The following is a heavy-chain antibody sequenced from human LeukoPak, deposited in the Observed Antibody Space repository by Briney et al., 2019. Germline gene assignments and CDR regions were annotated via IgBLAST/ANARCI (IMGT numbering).Heavy chain of an antibody. CDR3: ARGFIKLDY. D-gene: IGHD1-1*01. CDR2: IKQDGSEK. V-gene: IGHV3-7*01. J-gene: IGHJ4*02. Sequence: GGSLRLSCAASGFTFRSYWMSWVRQAPGKGLEWVANIKQDGSEKYYVDSVKGRFTISRDNAKNSLYLQMNSLRAEDTAVYYCARGFIKLDYWGQGTLVTVSS. CDR1: GFTFRSYW.